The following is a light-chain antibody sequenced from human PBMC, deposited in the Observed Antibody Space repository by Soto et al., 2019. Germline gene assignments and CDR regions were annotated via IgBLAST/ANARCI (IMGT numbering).Light chain of an antibody. CDR1: QSISSY. CDR3: QQSYSTPYMYT. J-gene: IGKJ2*01. CDR2: AAS. V-gene: IGKV1-39*01. Sequence: DIQMTQSPSSLSASVGDRVTITCRASQSISSYLNWYQQKPGKAPKLLIYAASSLQSGVPSRFSGRGSGTDFTLTISSLQPEDFATYYCQQSYSTPYMYTFGQGTKLEIK.